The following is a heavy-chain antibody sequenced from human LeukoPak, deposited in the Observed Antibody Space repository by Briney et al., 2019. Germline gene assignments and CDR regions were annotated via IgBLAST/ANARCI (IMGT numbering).Heavy chain of an antibody. CDR3: ATHYCGSTSCYAGGDY. J-gene: IGHJ4*02. CDR1: GFTFSSYA. V-gene: IGHV3-23*01. Sequence: GGSLRLSCAASGFTFSSYAMSWVRQAPGKGLEWVSAISGSGGSTYYADSVKGRFTISRDNSKNTLYLQMNSLRAEDTAVYYCATHYCGSTSCYAGGDYWGQGTLVTVSS. D-gene: IGHD2-2*01. CDR2: ISGSGGST.